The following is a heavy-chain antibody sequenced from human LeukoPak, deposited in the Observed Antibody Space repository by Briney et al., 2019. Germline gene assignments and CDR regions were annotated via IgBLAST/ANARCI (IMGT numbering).Heavy chain of an antibody. CDR1: GYTFTSYY. V-gene: IGHV1-8*03. D-gene: IGHD3-22*01. J-gene: IGHJ4*02. CDR2: MNPNSGNT. Sequence: GASVKVSCKASGYTFTSYYMHWVRQATGQGLEWMGWMNPNSGNTGYAQKFQGRVTITRNTSISTAYMELSSLRSEDTAVYYCARVFGLDSSGYSDYWGQGTLVTVSS. CDR3: ARVFGLDSSGYSDY.